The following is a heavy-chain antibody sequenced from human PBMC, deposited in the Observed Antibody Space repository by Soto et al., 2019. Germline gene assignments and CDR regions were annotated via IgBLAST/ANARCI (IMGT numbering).Heavy chain of an antibody. CDR2: ISGSGGNT. Sequence: GGSLRLSCAASGFTFSSYAMSWVRQAPGKGLEWVSAISGSGGNTYYADSVKGRFTISRDNSKNTLYLQMNSLRAEDTAVYYCAREKREEYYDFWSGYYGTTRHYYYYGMDVWGQGTTVTVSS. CDR3: AREKREEYYDFWSGYYGTTRHYYYYGMDV. V-gene: IGHV3-23*01. CDR1: GFTFSSYA. D-gene: IGHD3-3*01. J-gene: IGHJ6*02.